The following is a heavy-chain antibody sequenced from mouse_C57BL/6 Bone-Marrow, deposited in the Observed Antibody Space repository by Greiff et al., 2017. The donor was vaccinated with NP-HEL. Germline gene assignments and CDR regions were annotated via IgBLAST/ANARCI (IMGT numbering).Heavy chain of an antibody. V-gene: IGHV3-6*01. D-gene: IGHD2-2*01. CDR3: ARGAVTTNWYFDV. CDR2: ISYDGSN. CDR1: GYSITSGYY. J-gene: IGHJ1*03. Sequence: ESGPGLVKPSQSLSLTCSVTGYSITSGYYWNWIRQFPGNKLEWMGYISYDGSNNYNPSLKNRISITRDTSKNQFFLKLNSVTTEDTATYYCARGAVTTNWYFDVWGTGTTVTVSS.